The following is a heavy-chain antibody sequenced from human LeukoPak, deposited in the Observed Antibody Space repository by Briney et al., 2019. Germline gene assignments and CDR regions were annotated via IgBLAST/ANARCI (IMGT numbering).Heavy chain of an antibody. V-gene: IGHV3-21*01. J-gene: IGHJ6*03. CDR3: ARELSATSYYYYYYMDV. Sequence: GGSLRLSCAASGFTFSSYSMNWVRQAPGKGLEWVSSISSSSSYIYYADSVKVRFTISRDNAKNSLYLQMNSLRAEDTAVYYCARELSATSYYYYYYMDVWGKGTTVTVSS. D-gene: IGHD5-24*01. CDR2: ISSSSSYI. CDR1: GFTFSSYS.